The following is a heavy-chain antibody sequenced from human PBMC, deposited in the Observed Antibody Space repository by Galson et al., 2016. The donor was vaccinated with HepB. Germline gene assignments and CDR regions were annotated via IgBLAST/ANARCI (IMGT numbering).Heavy chain of an antibody. V-gene: IGHV3-7*01. J-gene: IGHJ3*02. CDR3: ARDSWDIVVVSPAMFTFDI. Sequence: SLRLSCAVSGFTFRSYWMSWVRQAPGRGLEWVANIKQDGSEKYYLDSVKGRFTISRDNAKNSLSLQMNSLRVEDTAVYYCARDSWDIVVVSPAMFTFDIWGQETMVTVSS. CDR1: GFTFRSYW. D-gene: IGHD2-2*01. CDR2: IKQDGSEK.